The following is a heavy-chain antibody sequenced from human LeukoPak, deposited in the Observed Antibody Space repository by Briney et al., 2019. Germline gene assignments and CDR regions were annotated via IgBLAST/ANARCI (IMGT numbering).Heavy chain of an antibody. Sequence: SETLSLTCAVYGGSFSGYYWSWIRQPPGKGLEWIGEINHSGSTNYNPSLKSRVTISVDTSKNQCSLKLSSVTAADTAVYYCARVGPPRDYWGQGTLVTVSS. CDR1: GGSFSGYY. CDR2: INHSGST. V-gene: IGHV4-34*01. CDR3: ARVGPPRDY. J-gene: IGHJ4*02.